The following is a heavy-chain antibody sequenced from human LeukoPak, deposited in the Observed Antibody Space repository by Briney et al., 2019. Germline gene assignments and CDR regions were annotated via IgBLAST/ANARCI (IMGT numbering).Heavy chain of an antibody. Sequence: SQTLSLTCTVSGGSISSGGYYWSWIRQHPGKGLEWIGYIYYSGSTYYNPPLKSRVTISVDTSKNQFSLKLSSVTAADTAVYYCARVIDYVWGSYRRPHPSYYFDYWGQGTLVTVSS. D-gene: IGHD3-16*02. CDR3: ARVIDYVWGSYRRPHPSYYFDY. V-gene: IGHV4-31*03. CDR2: IYYSGST. CDR1: GGSISSGGYY. J-gene: IGHJ4*02.